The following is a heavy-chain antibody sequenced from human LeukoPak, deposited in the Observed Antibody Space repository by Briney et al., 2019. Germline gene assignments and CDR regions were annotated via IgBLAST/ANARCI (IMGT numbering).Heavy chain of an antibody. Sequence: GRSLRLSCAASGFTFSRYGMHWVRQAPGKGLEWVSVISYDGSNEHYADFVKGRFTISRDNSNNTLSLQMNSLRAEDTAFYYCAKGLDTVTTRDAFDVWGQGTMVTVSS. CDR2: ISYDGSNE. CDR3: AKGLDTVTTRDAFDV. V-gene: IGHV3-30*18. J-gene: IGHJ3*01. D-gene: IGHD4-17*01. CDR1: GFTFSRYG.